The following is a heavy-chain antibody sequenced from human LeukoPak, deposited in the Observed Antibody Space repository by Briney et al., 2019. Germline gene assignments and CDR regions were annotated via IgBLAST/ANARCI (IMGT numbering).Heavy chain of an antibody. Sequence: GGSLRLSCAASGFTFSSYGMSWVRQAPGKGLEGVSAISGSGGSTYYADSVKGRFTISRDNSKNTLYLQMNSLRAEDTAVYYCAKDLNIVGATGTFDYWGQGTLVTVSS. J-gene: IGHJ4*02. CDR3: AKDLNIVGATGTFDY. D-gene: IGHD1-26*01. CDR1: GFTFSSYG. V-gene: IGHV3-23*01. CDR2: ISGSGGST.